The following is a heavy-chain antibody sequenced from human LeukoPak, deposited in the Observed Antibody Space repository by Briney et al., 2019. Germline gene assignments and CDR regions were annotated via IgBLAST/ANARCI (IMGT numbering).Heavy chain of an antibody. J-gene: IGHJ4*02. CDR1: GYTFTSYG. D-gene: IGHD3-9*01. Sequence: GASVKVSCKASGYTFTSYGISWVRQAPGQGLEWMGWISAYNGNTNYAQKLQGRVTMTTDTSTSTAYMELRSLRSDDTAVYYCARVYFAPEIRFYFDYWGQGTLVTVSS. CDR2: ISAYNGNT. V-gene: IGHV1-18*01. CDR3: ARVYFAPEIRFYFDY.